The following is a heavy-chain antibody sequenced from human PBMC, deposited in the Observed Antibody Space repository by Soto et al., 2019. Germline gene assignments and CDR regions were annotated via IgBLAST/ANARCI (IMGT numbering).Heavy chain of an antibody. V-gene: IGHV3-23*01. CDR3: ARKTYYYDSSGYYGVY. Sequence: EVQLLESGGGLVQPGGSLRLSCAASGFTFSSYAMSWVRQAPGKGLEWVSAISGSGGSTYYADSVKGRFTISRDNSKNTLHLQMNSLRAEDTAVYYCARKTYYYDSSGYYGVYWGQGTLVTVSS. J-gene: IGHJ4*02. D-gene: IGHD3-22*01. CDR2: ISGSGGST. CDR1: GFTFSSYA.